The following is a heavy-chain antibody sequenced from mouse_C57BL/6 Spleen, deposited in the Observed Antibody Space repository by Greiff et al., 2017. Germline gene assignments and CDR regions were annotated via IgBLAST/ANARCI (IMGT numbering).Heavy chain of an antibody. CDR2: IWSGGST. D-gene: IGHD2-3*01. J-gene: IGHJ4*01. CDR1: GFSLTSYG. V-gene: IGHV2-2*01. Sequence: QVQLQQSGPGLVQPSQSLSITCTVSGFSLTSYGVHWVRQSPGKGLEWLGVIWSGGSTDYNAAFISRLSISKDNSKSQVFFKMNSLQADDTAIYYCARSLYDGGAMDYWGQGTSVTVSS. CDR3: ARSLYDGGAMDY.